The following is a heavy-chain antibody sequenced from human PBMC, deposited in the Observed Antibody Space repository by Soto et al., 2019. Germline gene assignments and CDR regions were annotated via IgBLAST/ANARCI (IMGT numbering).Heavy chain of an antibody. J-gene: IGHJ3*02. CDR1: GGTFSSYA. D-gene: IGHD4-17*01. CDR2: IIPIFGTA. Sequence: SVKFSCKASGGTFSSYAINWVRQAPGQGLEWMGGIIPIFGTANYAQKFQGRVTITADESTSTAYMELRSLRSEDTAVYYCARAMTTVTYDAFDIWGQGTMVTVSS. CDR3: ARAMTTVTYDAFDI. V-gene: IGHV1-69*13.